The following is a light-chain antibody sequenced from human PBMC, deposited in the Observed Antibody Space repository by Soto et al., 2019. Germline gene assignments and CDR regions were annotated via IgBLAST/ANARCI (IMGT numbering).Light chain of an antibody. CDR2: GAS. J-gene: IGKJ4*01. Sequence: DIPMTQSPFSLAASVGDRVTVSCRSSQRIDTFLNWYRNKPGKAPELLIFGASRLHSGVPSRFSGGGSGTEFTLNISSLQPEDFASYYCQQTFSALALTFGGGTKVEI. V-gene: IGKV1-39*01. CDR3: QQTFSALALT. CDR1: QRIDTF.